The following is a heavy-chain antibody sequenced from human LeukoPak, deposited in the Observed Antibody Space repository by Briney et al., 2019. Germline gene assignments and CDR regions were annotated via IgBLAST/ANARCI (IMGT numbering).Heavy chain of an antibody. D-gene: IGHD6-19*01. CDR2: IYYSGST. V-gene: IGHV4-39*06. CDR1: GGSISSSSYY. Sequence: SETLSLTCTVSGGSISSSSYYWGWIRQPPGKGLEWIGSIYYSGSTYYNPSLKSRVTISVDTSKNQFPLKLSSVTAADTAVYYCARDYIKRQWLVPENWFDPWGQGTLVTVFS. CDR3: ARDYIKRQWLVPENWFDP. J-gene: IGHJ5*02.